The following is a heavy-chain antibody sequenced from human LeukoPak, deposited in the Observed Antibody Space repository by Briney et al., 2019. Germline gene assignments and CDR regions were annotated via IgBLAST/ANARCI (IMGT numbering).Heavy chain of an antibody. Sequence: PGGSLRLSCAASGFTFSLYWMSWVRQAPGKGLEWVANIKQDGSEKYYVDSVKGRFTISRDNAKNSLYLQMNSLRAEDTAVYYCARVNDFWSGYSRDDAFDIWGQGTMVTVSS. CDR1: GFTFSLYW. CDR3: ARVNDFWSGYSRDDAFDI. CDR2: IKQDGSEK. V-gene: IGHV3-7*03. J-gene: IGHJ3*02. D-gene: IGHD3-3*01.